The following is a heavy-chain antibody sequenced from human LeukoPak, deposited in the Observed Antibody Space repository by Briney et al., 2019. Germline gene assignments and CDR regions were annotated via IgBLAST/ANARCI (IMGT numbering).Heavy chain of an antibody. D-gene: IGHD3-10*01. Sequence: ASVKVSCKASGYTFTSYDINWVRQATGQGLEWMGWMNPNSGNTGYAQKFQGRVTMTRNTSISTAYMELSSLRSEDTAVYYCARGSLVPYGSGSYYDYNWFDPWGQGTLVTVSS. CDR3: ARGSLVPYGSGSYYDYNWFDP. J-gene: IGHJ5*02. CDR2: MNPNSGNT. V-gene: IGHV1-8*01. CDR1: GYTFTSYD.